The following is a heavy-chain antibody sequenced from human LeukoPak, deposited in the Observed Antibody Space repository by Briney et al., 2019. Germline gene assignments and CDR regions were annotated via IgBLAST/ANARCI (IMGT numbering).Heavy chain of an antibody. CDR3: ARLLPLVAVTPSISSPWAFDI. Sequence: GGSLRLSCAASGFTFSSYAMSWVRQAPGKGLEWVSAISGSGGSTYYADSVKGRFTISRDNSKNTLYLQMNSLRAEDTAVYYCARLLPLVAVTPSISSPWAFDIWGQGTMVTVSS. D-gene: IGHD4-11*01. J-gene: IGHJ3*02. CDR1: GFTFSSYA. V-gene: IGHV3-23*01. CDR2: ISGSGGST.